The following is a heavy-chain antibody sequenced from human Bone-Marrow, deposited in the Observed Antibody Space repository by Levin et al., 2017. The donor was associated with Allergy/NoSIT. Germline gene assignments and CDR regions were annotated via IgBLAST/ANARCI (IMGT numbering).Heavy chain of an antibody. CDR2: IGTVNT. D-gene: IGHD6-19*01. CDR1: GFTLNSYD. Sequence: TGGSLRLSCAASGFTLNSYDMHWVRQPTGKGLEWVSAIGTVNTYYAGSVKGRFTISRGNAENSLYLQMNSLTVGDTAVYYCAREQRGTGWKEIDYWGQGTLVTVSS. V-gene: IGHV3-13*01. CDR3: AREQRGTGWKEIDY. J-gene: IGHJ4*02.